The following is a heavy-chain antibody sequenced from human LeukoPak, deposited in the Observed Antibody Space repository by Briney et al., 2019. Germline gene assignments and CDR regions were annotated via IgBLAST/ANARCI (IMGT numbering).Heavy chain of an antibody. D-gene: IGHD3-10*01. CDR2: IDPNSGAT. CDR3: ARVLWFGELPPDY. Sequence: ASVKVSCKASGYTFTDYYIHWVRQAPGQGLEWMAWIDPNSGATNYAQKFQGRITMTRETSISTAYMELRSLRSDDTAVYYCARVLWFGELPPDYWGQGTLVTVSS. CDR1: GYTFTDYY. V-gene: IGHV1-2*02. J-gene: IGHJ4*02.